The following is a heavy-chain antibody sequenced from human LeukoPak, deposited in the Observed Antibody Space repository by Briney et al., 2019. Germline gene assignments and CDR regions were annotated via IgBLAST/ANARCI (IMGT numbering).Heavy chain of an antibody. Sequence: GGSLRLSCAASGFSFSSYWMTWVRQTPGKGLEWVANINQDGSEKYYVDSVKGRFTISRENAKNSLYLQMNSLRAEDTAVFYCAREGNRRSFDYWGQGTLATVSS. CDR2: INQDGSEK. D-gene: IGHD1-14*01. CDR1: GFSFSSYW. J-gene: IGHJ4*02. V-gene: IGHV3-7*01. CDR3: AREGNRRSFDY.